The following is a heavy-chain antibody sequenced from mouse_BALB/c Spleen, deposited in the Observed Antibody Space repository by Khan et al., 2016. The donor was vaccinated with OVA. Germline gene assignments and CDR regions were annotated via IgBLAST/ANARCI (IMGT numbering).Heavy chain of an antibody. J-gene: IGHJ4*01. D-gene: IGHD1-1*01. V-gene: IGHV3-2*02. CDR1: GYSITSNYA. Sequence: EVQLQESGPGLVKPSQSLSLTCTVNGYSITSNYAWNWIRQFPGNKLEWMGYISYSGSTNYTPSLKSRLSIPRATSKHHFFLLLHSVTTEDSATYYCAGGNYYGYALDYWGQGTSVTVSS. CDR3: AGGNYYGYALDY. CDR2: ISYSGST.